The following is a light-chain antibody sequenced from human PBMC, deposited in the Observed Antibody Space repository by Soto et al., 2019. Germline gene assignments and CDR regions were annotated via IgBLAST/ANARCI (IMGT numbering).Light chain of an antibody. Sequence: EIVFTQSPGTLSLSPGERATLSCRASQSVGSTYLAWCQQKPGQAPRLLIYGVSSRATGIPARFSGSGSGTDFTLTISRLEPQDFALYYCQQYGTSRTFGQGTKVDIK. CDR1: QSVGSTY. CDR3: QQYGTSRT. J-gene: IGKJ1*01. V-gene: IGKV3-20*01. CDR2: GVS.